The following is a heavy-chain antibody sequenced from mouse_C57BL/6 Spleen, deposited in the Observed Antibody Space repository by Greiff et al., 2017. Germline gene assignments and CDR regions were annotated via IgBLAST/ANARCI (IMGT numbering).Heavy chain of an antibody. CDR2: IDPPDSET. V-gene: IGHV1-52*01. Sequence: QVQLQQPGAELVRPGSSVKLSCKASGYTFTSYWMHWVQQRPIQGLEWIGNIDPPDSETHYNQKFKDKATLTVDKSSSTAYMQLSSLTSEDSAVYYCARWGGNRDYWGQGTTLTVSS. J-gene: IGHJ2*01. CDR3: ARWGGNRDY. CDR1: GYTFTSYW. D-gene: IGHD2-14*01.